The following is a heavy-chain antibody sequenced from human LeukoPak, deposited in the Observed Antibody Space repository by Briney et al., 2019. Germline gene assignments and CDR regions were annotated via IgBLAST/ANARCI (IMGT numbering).Heavy chain of an antibody. D-gene: IGHD2-2*01. CDR1: GGTFSSYA. CDR3: ARGSGVPAAGWFDP. J-gene: IGHJ5*02. Sequence: ASVKVSCKASGGTFSSYAISWVRQAPGQGLEWMGRIIPIFGTANYAQKFQGRVTITTDESTSTAYMELSSLRSEDTAVYYCARGSGVPAAGWFDPWGQGTLVTVSS. CDR2: IIPIFGTA. V-gene: IGHV1-69*05.